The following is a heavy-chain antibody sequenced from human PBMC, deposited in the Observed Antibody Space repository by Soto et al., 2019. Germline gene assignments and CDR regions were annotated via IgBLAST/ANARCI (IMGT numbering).Heavy chain of an antibody. V-gene: IGHV1-3*04. CDR2: ISTDTGET. CDR1: GYTFTRYA. CDR3: ARDLYSGSGNYNFFDF. D-gene: IGHD3-10*01. J-gene: IGHJ4*02. Sequence: QVQLVQSGAEVKKPGASVKVSCKASGYTFTRYAMHWVRQAPGQRLEWMGWISTDTGETRYSLRFQGRVSITRDTXAXXVYMELSSLRSEDAAVYYCARDLYSGSGNYNFFDFWGQGTPVTVSS.